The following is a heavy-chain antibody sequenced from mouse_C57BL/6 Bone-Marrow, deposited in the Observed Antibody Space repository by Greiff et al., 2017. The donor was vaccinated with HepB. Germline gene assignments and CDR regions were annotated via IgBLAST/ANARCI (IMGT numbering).Heavy chain of an antibody. CDR1: GYTFTSYW. CDR2: IYPGSGST. J-gene: IGHJ2*01. D-gene: IGHD1-1*01. CDR3: PRVITTVVGRYY. Sequence: VQLQQPGAELVKPGASVKMSCKASGYTFTSYWITWVKQRPGQGLEWIGDIYPGSGSTNYNEKFKSKATLTVDTSSSTAYMQLSSLTSEDSAVYYCPRVITTVVGRYYWGQGTTLTVSS. V-gene: IGHV1-55*01.